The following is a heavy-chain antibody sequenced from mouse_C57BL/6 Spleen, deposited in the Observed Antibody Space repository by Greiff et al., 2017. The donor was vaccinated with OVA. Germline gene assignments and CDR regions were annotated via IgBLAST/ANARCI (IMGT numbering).Heavy chain of an antibody. CDR3: AREAGYYAMDY. J-gene: IGHJ4*01. CDR1: GYAFSSSW. Sequence: QVQLQQSGPELVKPGASVKISCKASGYAFSSSWMNWVKQRPGKGLEWIGRIYPGDGDTNYNGKFKGKATLTADKSSSTAYMQLSSLTSEDSAVYFCAREAGYYAMDYWGQGTSVTVSS. V-gene: IGHV1-82*01. CDR2: IYPGDGDT.